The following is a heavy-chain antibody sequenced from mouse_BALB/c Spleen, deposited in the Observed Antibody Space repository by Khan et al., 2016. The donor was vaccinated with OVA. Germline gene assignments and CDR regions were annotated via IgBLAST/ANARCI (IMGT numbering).Heavy chain of an antibody. V-gene: IGHV9-3-1*01. CDR2: INTYTGEP. Sequence: QIQLVQSGPEVKKPGETVKISCKASGHTFTKFGMNWVQQAPGKGLKWMGWINTYTGEPTYADDFNGRFAFSLETSASTTYLQINNLKNEDTATYFSARPPYFSYVLDNWGQGTSVTVSS. CDR1: GHTFTKFG. D-gene: IGHD2-10*01. CDR3: ARPPYFSYVLDN. J-gene: IGHJ4*01.